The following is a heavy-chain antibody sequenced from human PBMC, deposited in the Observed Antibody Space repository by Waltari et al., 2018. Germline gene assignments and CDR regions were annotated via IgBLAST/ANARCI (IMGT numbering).Heavy chain of an antibody. V-gene: IGHV4-4*07. CDR2: VFSSGST. J-gene: IGHJ6*03. Sequence: QVHLQESGPGRLKPSEPLSLTCTVSGGFVNTLYWSWIRRPAGKGLEWIGRVFSSGSTNYNSSLKSRVTMSVDTSKNQISLKLTSVTAADTGIYYCARGRGLQGFNFYYDMDVWGKGSAVTVSS. CDR1: GGFVNTLY. CDR3: ARGRGLQGFNFYYDMDV. D-gene: IGHD4-4*01.